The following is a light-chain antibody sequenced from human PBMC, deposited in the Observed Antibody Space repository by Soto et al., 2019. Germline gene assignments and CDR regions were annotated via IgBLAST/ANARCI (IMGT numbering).Light chain of an antibody. CDR3: RCYGNTLSASV. J-gene: IGLJ2*01. CDR2: GSS. V-gene: IGLV1-40*01. Sequence: QSVLTQPPSVSGAPGQRVTISCTGSSSNIGAGHVVHWYQQFPGRAPNLLIYGSSNRPSGVPDRFSGYTSGTSASLGITGLQAEDEADYSCRCYGNTLSASVFGGGTKLTLL. CDR1: SSNIGAGHV.